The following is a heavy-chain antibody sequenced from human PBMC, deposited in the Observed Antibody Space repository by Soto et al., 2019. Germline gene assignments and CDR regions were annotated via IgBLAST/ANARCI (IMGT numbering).Heavy chain of an antibody. CDR2: ISGSGVST. D-gene: IGHD3-10*01. CDR3: AKALYGGFTY. V-gene: IGHV3-23*01. CDR1: GFTFSVYA. Sequence: EVRLLESGGGLVQPGGSLRLSCAASGFTFSVYAMSWVRQAPGKGLEWVSGISGSGVSTHYAESGKGGITVSRENSKSMLYLQTNSLRAEDTAIYYSAKALYGGFTYWGQGTLVTVSS. J-gene: IGHJ4*02.